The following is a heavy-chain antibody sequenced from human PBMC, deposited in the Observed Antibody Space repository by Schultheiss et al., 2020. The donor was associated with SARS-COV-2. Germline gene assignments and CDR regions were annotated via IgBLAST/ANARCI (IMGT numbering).Heavy chain of an antibody. Sequence: GGSLRLSCAASGFTFSSYDMHWVRQATGKGLEWVSAIGTAGDPYYPGSVKGRFTISRENAKNSLYLQMNSLRAGDTAVYYCARARSSSDAFDIWGQGTMVTVSS. CDR1: GFTFSSYD. CDR3: ARARSSSDAFDI. CDR2: IGTAGDP. V-gene: IGHV3-13*05. J-gene: IGHJ3*02. D-gene: IGHD6-19*01.